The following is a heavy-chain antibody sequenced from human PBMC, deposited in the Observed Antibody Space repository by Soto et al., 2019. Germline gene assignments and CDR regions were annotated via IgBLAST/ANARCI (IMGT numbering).Heavy chain of an antibody. D-gene: IGHD3-10*01. CDR1: SGSISNYY. J-gene: IGHJ4*02. V-gene: IGHV4-4*07. Sequence: SETLSLTCTVSSGSISNYYWSWIRQPAGKGLEWIGRIYSSGSTNYSPSLKSRVTMSVDTSNNQFSLKLSSVTAADTAVYYCARGDRSGSNYTIDYWGQGTLVTVSS. CDR2: IYSSGST. CDR3: ARGDRSGSNYTIDY.